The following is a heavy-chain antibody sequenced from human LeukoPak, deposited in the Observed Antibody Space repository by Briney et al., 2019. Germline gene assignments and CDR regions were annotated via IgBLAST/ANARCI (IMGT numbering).Heavy chain of an antibody. CDR1: GGTFSSYA. V-gene: IGHV1-69*13. D-gene: IGHD2-2*03. CDR3: ASRNGYCSSTSCYLGAFGY. J-gene: IGHJ4*02. Sequence: GASVKVSCKASGGTFSSYAISWVRQAPGQGLEWMGGIIPIFGTANYAQKFQGRVTITADESTSTAYMELSSLRSEDTAVYYCASRNGYCSSTSCYLGAFGYWGQGTLVTVSS. CDR2: IIPIFGTA.